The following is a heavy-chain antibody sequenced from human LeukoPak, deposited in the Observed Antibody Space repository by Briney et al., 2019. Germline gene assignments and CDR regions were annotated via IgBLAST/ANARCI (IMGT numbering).Heavy chain of an antibody. Sequence: PSETLSLTCAVSGGSISTNDYSWSWIRQPPGKGLEWIGYIYHSGTTYYNPSLKSRVTISIDTSKNQFSLKLTSVTAADTAVYYCARLPYSSGWFDAFDIWGQGTMVSVSS. D-gene: IGHD6-19*01. CDR3: ARLPYSSGWFDAFDI. J-gene: IGHJ3*02. V-gene: IGHV4-30-2*03. CDR1: GGSISTNDYS. CDR2: IYHSGTT.